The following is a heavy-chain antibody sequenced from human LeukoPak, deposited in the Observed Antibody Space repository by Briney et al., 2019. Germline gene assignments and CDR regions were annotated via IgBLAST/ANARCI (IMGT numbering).Heavy chain of an antibody. CDR2: FYYTGIT. D-gene: IGHD2-15*01. CDR3: ARGPVVVVAATHYFDS. CDR1: GGSISGRSYY. Sequence: SETLSLTCSVSGGSISGRSYYWGWIRQPPGKGLEWIGSFYYTGITYFNPSLKGRVTVSVDMSRKHFSLKLTSVTAADTAVYYCARGPVVVVAATHYFDSWGQGTLVTVSS. V-gene: IGHV4-39*07. J-gene: IGHJ4*02.